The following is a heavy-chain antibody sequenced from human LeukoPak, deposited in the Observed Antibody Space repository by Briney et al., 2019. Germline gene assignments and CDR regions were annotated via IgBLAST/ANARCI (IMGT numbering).Heavy chain of an antibody. CDR1: GFIYSNYG. CDR2: INQDGSEK. CDR3: VKVSVAAPGSDY. J-gene: IGHJ4*02. D-gene: IGHD6-13*01. V-gene: IGHV3-7*01. Sequence: GGSLRLSCAASGFIYSNYGMTRVRQAPGKGLEWVANINQDGSEKYYVDSVKGRFTISRDNAKNSLYLQMNSLRAEDTALYYCVKVSVAAPGSDYWGQGTLVTVSS.